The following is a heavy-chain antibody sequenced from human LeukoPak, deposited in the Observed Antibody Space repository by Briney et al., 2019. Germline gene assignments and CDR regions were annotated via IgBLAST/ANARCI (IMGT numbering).Heavy chain of an antibody. CDR2: ISYDGTNK. CDR3: ARGLGGTFDY. Sequence: GGSLRLSCAGSGFTFSNYGMHWVRQAPGKGPEWVAVISYDGTNKYYADSVKGRFTISRDNSKNTVYLQMNSLRAEDTAVYYCARGLGGTFDYWGQGTLVTVSS. J-gene: IGHJ4*02. D-gene: IGHD3-16*01. CDR1: GFTFSNYG. V-gene: IGHV3-30*03.